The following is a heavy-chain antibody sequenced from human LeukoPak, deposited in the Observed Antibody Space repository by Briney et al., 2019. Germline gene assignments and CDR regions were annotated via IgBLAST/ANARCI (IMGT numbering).Heavy chain of an antibody. J-gene: IGHJ3*02. D-gene: IGHD5-18*01. CDR3: ARAGSIGYSYGSRAFDI. V-gene: IGHV3-66*01. CDR2: IYSGGST. Sequence: GGSLRLSCAASGFTVSSNYMSWVRQAPGKGLEWVSVIYSGGSTYYADSVKGRFTISRDNSKNTLYLQMNSLRAEDTAVYYCARAGSIGYSYGSRAFDIWGQGTMVTVSS. CDR1: GFTVSSNY.